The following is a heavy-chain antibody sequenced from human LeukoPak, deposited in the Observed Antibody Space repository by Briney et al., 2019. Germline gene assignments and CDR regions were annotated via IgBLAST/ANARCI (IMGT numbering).Heavy chain of an antibody. Sequence: GGSLRLSCAASGFTFSNYGVHWVRQAPGKGLEWVAVISNDGSNKYYADSVKGRFTISRDNSKNTLYMQMNSLRAEDTAVYYCARGYWAHGMNVWGPGTTVTVSS. CDR2: ISNDGSNK. D-gene: IGHD6-13*01. CDR3: ARGYWAHGMNV. V-gene: IGHV3-30*03. CDR1: GFTFSNYG. J-gene: IGHJ6*02.